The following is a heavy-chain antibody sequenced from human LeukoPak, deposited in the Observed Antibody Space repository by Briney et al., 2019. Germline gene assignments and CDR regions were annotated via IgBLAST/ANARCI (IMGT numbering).Heavy chain of an antibody. CDR3: ARAPVTSCRGAYCYPFDY. J-gene: IGHJ4*02. V-gene: IGHV3-23*01. Sequence: GGSLRLSCAAFGFPLSSYAMSWVRQAPGKGLGWVSATSSSDAGTYHADSVRGRFTISGDNSKNTLYLQMNSLRVEDAAVYYCARAPVTSCRGAYCYPFDYWGQGTLVTVSS. CDR2: TSSSDAGT. CDR1: GFPLSSYA. D-gene: IGHD2-21*01.